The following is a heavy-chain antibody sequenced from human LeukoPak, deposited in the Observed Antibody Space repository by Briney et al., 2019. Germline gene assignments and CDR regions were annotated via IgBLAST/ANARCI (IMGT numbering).Heavy chain of an antibody. D-gene: IGHD2-2*01. V-gene: IGHV4-59*01. CDR3: ARDHCSSTSCSYFDY. J-gene: IGHJ4*02. Sequence: SETLSLTCTVSGGSISSYYWSWIRQPPGKGLEWIGYIYYSGSTNYNPSLKSRVTISVDTSKNQFSLKLSSVTAADTAVYYCARDHCSSTSCSYFDYWGQGTLVTVSS. CDR2: IYYSGST. CDR1: GGSISSYY.